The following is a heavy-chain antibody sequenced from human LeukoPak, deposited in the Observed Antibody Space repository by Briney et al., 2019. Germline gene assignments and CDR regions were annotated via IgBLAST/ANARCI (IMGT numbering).Heavy chain of an antibody. Sequence: PGGSLRLSCAASGFTLSSYAMHWVRQAPGKGLEWGAIISYDGSNEHYADSVKGRFTISRDNSKNTLYLQMNSLRAEDTAIYYCTRGRGSYSLDYWGRGTLVTVSS. J-gene: IGHJ4*02. CDR1: GFTLSSYA. CDR3: TRGRGSYSLDY. D-gene: IGHD1-26*01. V-gene: IGHV3-30*01. CDR2: ISYDGSNE.